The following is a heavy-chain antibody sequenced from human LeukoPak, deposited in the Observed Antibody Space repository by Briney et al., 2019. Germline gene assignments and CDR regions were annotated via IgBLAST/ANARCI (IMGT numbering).Heavy chain of an antibody. D-gene: IGHD3-9*01. J-gene: IGHJ4*02. Sequence: ASVKVSCKASGYTFTGHYMHWVRQAPGQGFEWMGWISAYNGNTNYAQKLQGRVTMTTDTSTSTAYMELRSLRSDDTAVYYCARAQDYDILTGYPIVPVVYWGQGTLVTVSS. CDR1: GYTFTGHY. CDR2: ISAYNGNT. V-gene: IGHV1-18*04. CDR3: ARAQDYDILTGYPIVPVVY.